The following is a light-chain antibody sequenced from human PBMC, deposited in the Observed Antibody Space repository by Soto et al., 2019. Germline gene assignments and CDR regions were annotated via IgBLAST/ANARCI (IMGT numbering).Light chain of an antibody. CDR1: QNIYSN. CDR2: RAS. V-gene: IGKV3-15*01. Sequence: IVMTQSPATLSVSPGERATLSCRASQNIYSNVAWYQQRPGQAPRLLIYRASTRATGIPARFSGSGSGTDFTLTISSLEPEDFAVYYCQQRSNWPPEITFGQGTRLENK. J-gene: IGKJ5*01. CDR3: QQRSNWPPEIT.